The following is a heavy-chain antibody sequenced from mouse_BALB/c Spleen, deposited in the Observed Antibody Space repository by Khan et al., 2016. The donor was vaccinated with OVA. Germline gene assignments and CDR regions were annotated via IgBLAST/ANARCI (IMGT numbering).Heavy chain of an antibody. CDR2: ISSGSRTI. D-gene: IGHD1-1*01. Sequence: EVELVESGGGLVQPGGSRKLSCAASGFTFSSFGMHWVRQAPEKGLEWVAYISSGSRTIFYADKVKGRFTVYRENPKNTLFLQMTRQRHRYTAMYYCARSNSVVARALHYWGQGTSVTVSS. V-gene: IGHV5-17*02. J-gene: IGHJ4*01. CDR1: GFTFSSFG. CDR3: ARSNSVVARALHY.